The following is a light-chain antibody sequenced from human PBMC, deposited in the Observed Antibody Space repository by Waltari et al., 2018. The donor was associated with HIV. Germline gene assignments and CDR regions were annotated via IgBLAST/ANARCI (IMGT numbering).Light chain of an antibody. J-gene: IGLJ2*01. Sequence: QSVLTQPPSVSGAPGQRVTISCPGSSHNIGADYVVHGYQQLPVAAPKLLIYGDSHRPSGVPDRFSGSKSGTSASLAITGLQAEDEADYYCQSYDSSLSGPVVFGGGTKLTVL. CDR2: GDS. CDR1: SHNIGADYV. V-gene: IGLV1-40*01. CDR3: QSYDSSLSGPVV.